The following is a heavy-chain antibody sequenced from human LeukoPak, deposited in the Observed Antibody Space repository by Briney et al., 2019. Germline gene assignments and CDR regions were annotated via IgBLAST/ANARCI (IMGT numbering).Heavy chain of an antibody. CDR3: AALRGYYDSSGYYPRPFDY. Sequence: SVKVSCKASGFTFTSSAMQWVRQARGQRLEWIGWIVVGSGNTNYAQKFQERVTITRDMSTSTAYMELSSLRSEDTAVYYCAALRGYYDSSGYYPRPFDYWGQGTLVTVSS. CDR1: GFTFTSSA. CDR2: IVVGSGNT. J-gene: IGHJ4*02. V-gene: IGHV1-58*02. D-gene: IGHD3-22*01.